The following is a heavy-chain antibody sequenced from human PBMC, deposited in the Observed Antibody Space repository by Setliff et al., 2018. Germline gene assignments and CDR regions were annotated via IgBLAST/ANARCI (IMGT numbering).Heavy chain of an antibody. V-gene: IGHV1-18*01. CDR3: ARINFYVSSGYYYAPDY. CDR1: GYTFTNYG. J-gene: IGHJ4*02. CDR2: INNYSFKT. Sequence: ASVKVSCKTSGYTFTNYGITWVRQAPGQGLEWMGWINNYSFKTNYPQKFLGRVTVTTDTPTGTAYMDLVILTYDDTAIYYCARINFYVSSGYYYAPDYWGPGTLVTVSS. D-gene: IGHD3-22*01.